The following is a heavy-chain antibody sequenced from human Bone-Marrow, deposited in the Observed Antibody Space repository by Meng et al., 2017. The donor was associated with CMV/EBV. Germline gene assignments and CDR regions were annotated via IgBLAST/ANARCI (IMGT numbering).Heavy chain of an antibody. CDR2: INPTSGGT. J-gene: IGHJ6*02. CDR3: ARGPLGYSSSPYYYGMDV. D-gene: IGHD6-6*01. Sequence: ASVKVSCKASGYSFTGYYMHWVRQAPGQGLEWMGWINPTSGGTNHAQKFQGRVTMTRDTSISTAYMELSRLRSDDTAVYYCARGPLGYSSSPYYYGMDVWGQGTTVTVS. CDR1: GYSFTGYY. V-gene: IGHV1-2*02.